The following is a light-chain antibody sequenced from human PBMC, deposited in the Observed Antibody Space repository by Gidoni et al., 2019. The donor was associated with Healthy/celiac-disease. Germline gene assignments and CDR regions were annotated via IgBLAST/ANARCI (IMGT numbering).Light chain of an antibody. J-gene: IGKJ2*01. V-gene: IGKV1-39*01. CDR3: QQSYSTPPYT. CDR2: AAS. CDR1: QSISSY. Sequence: EIQMTQSPSSLSASVGDRVTITCRARQSISSYLNWYQQKPGKAPKHLIHAASSLQSGVPSRFSGSGAGTDSTLTISSLQPEDFATYYCQQSYSTPPYTFGQGTKLEIK.